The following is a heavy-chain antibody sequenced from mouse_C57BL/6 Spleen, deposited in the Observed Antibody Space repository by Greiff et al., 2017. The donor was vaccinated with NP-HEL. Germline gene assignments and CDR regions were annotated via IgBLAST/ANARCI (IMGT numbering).Heavy chain of an antibody. CDR3: ARWGGTFAMDY. D-gene: IGHD4-1*01. V-gene: IGHV1-26*01. CDR1: GYTFTDYY. J-gene: IGHJ4*01. CDR2: INPNNGGT. Sequence: EVQLQQSGPELVKPGASVKISCKASGYTFTDYYMNWVKQSHGKSLEWIGDINPNNGGTSYNQKFKGKATLTVDKSSSTAYMELRSLTSEDSAFYYCARWGGTFAMDYWGQGTSVTVSS.